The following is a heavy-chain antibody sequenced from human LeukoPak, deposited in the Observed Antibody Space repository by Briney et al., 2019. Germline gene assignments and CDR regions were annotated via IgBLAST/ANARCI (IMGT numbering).Heavy chain of an antibody. CDR2: IYYSGST. CDR3: ARGGAYYCESSGYLRPYYFDY. D-gene: IGHD3-22*01. J-gene: IGHJ4*02. Sequence: SETLSLTCTVSGGSISSYYWSWIRQPPGKGLEWIGYIYYSGSTNYNPSLKSRVIISVDTSKNQFSLKLKSVTAADTAVYYCARGGAYYCESSGYLRPYYFDYWGQGTLVTVSS. CDR1: GGSISSYY. V-gene: IGHV4-59*08.